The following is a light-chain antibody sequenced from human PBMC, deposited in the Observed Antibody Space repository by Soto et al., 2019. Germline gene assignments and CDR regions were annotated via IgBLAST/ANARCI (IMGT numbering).Light chain of an antibody. CDR2: DTS. V-gene: IGKV3-15*01. J-gene: IGKJ4*01. CDR1: QGIGDT. CDR3: QTYNNWPLT. Sequence: MRQSPATLSVSPGDGATLSCRASQGIGDTLAWYQHKPGQTPRLLIYDTSTRATGVPNRFSGSRSGAEFTLTINRLQSEDFAVYYCQTYNNWPLTFGGGTKVDIK.